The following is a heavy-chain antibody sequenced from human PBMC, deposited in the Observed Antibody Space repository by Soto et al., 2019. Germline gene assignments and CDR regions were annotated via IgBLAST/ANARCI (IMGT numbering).Heavy chain of an antibody. D-gene: IGHD5-18*01. J-gene: IGHJ5*02. V-gene: IGHV1-58*01. CDR2: IVVGSGNT. CDR1: GFTFTCSA. Sequence: GASVKVSCKASGFTFTCSAVQWARQARGQRLEWIGWIVVGSGNTNYAQKFQERVTITRDMSTSTAYMELSSLRSEDTAVYYCAADRRDTAMVTWGQGTLVTVSS. CDR3: AADRRDTAMVT.